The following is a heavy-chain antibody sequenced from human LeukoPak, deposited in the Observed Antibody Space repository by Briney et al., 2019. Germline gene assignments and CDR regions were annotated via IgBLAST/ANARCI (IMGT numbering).Heavy chain of an antibody. CDR3: AKQSYARSLGE. J-gene: IGHJ4*02. D-gene: IGHD2-8*01. CDR1: GFPFSDFS. V-gene: IGHV3-23*01. Sequence: GGSLRLSCAPSGFPFSDFSMSWVRRAPGKGLEWISTINSGGATTDYAESVKGRFTISRDNSKNILYLQMSSLRVEDTAMYYCAKQSYARSLGEGGPGTLVTVSS. CDR2: INSGGATT.